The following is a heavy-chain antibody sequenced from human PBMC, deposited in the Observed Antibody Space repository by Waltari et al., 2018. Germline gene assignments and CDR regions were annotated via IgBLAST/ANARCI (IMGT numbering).Heavy chain of an antibody. V-gene: IGHV3-23*01. CDR3: AKDGITIFGVVISFDY. Sequence: EVQLLESGGGLVQPGGSLRLSCAASGFTVSSYAMSWVRQAPGKGLEWVSAISGSGGSTYYADSVKGRFTISRDNSKNTLYLQMNSLRAEDTAVYYCAKDGITIFGVVISFDYWGQGTLVTVSS. CDR1: GFTVSSYA. J-gene: IGHJ4*02. D-gene: IGHD3-3*01. CDR2: ISGSGGST.